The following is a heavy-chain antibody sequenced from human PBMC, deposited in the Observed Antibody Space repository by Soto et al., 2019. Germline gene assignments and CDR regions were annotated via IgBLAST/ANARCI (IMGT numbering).Heavy chain of an antibody. Sequence: ASVKVSCKASGYTFTGYYMHWVRQAPGQGLEWMGWINPNSGGTNYAQKFQGGVTMTRDTSISTAYMELSRLRSDDTAVYYCARDWAAVAGTLDYWGQGTLVTVSS. CDR2: INPNSGGT. D-gene: IGHD6-19*01. CDR1: GYTFTGYY. CDR3: ARDWAAVAGTLDY. V-gene: IGHV1-2*02. J-gene: IGHJ4*02.